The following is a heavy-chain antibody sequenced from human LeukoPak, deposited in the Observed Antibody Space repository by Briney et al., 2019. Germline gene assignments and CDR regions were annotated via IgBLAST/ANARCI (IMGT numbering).Heavy chain of an antibody. V-gene: IGHV3-23*01. J-gene: IGHJ3*02. Sequence: GGSLRLSCAASGFTFSSYGMSWVRQAPGKGLEWVSAVSGSGGSTYYADSVKGRFTISRDNSKNTLYLQMNSLRAEDTAVYYCAKDLPYYYGSGSYYKNRDAFGIWGQGTMVTVSS. CDR2: VSGSGGST. CDR1: GFTFSSYG. D-gene: IGHD3-10*01. CDR3: AKDLPYYYGSGSYYKNRDAFGI.